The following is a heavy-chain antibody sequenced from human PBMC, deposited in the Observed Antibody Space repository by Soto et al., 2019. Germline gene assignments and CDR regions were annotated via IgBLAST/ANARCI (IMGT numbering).Heavy chain of an antibody. V-gene: IGHV3-30*18. Sequence: QVQLVESGGGVVQPGRSLRLSCAASGFTFSSYGMHWVRQAPGKGLEWVAVISYDGSNKYYADSVKGRFTISRDNSKNTLYLQMNSLRAEDTAVYYCAKVDYSGSYFASWGQGTLVTVSS. CDR3: AKVDYSGSYFAS. CDR1: GFTFSSYG. CDR2: ISYDGSNK. D-gene: IGHD1-26*01. J-gene: IGHJ4*02.